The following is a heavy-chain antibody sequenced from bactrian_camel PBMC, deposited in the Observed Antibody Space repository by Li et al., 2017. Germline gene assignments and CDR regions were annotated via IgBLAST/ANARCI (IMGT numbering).Heavy chain of an antibody. Sequence: HVQLVESGGGSVQTGGSLRLSCKPSFFILDDFDMMWYRQAPGNECELVSSISGDGSTYYTDAVKGRFTISKDNANNTLYLQMNRLQPEDTAMYYCAALYLRNVGASDGYCLNGKPSDYYYWGQGTQVTVS. CDR3: AALYLRNVGASDGYCLNGKPSDYYY. J-gene: IGHJ4*01. D-gene: IGHD2*01. V-gene: IGHV3S63*01. CDR1: FFILDDFD. CDR2: ISGDGST.